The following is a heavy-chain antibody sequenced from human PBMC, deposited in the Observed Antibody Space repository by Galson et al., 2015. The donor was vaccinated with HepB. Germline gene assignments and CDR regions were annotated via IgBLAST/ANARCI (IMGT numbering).Heavy chain of an antibody. D-gene: IGHD2-2*01. CDR1: GYSFTSYW. CDR3: ARMVPAATDKHGGVDH. Sequence: QSGAEVKKPGESLRISCKGSGYSFTSYWISWVRQMPGEGLEWMGRIDPSDSYTNYSPSFQGHVTISADKSISTAYLQWSSLKASDTAMYYCARMVPAATDKHGGVDHWGQGTLVTVSS. J-gene: IGHJ4*02. CDR2: IDPSDSYT. V-gene: IGHV5-10-1*01.